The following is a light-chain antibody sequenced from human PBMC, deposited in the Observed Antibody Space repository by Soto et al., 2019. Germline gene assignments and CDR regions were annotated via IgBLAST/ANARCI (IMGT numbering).Light chain of an antibody. CDR2: EVS. Sequence: QTALTQPASVSGAPGQSITISCTGTSSDIGGYNYVSWYQQHPGKAPKLMIYEVSYRPSGVSNRFSGSKSGNTASLTISGLQAEDEADYYCSSFTRSNTWVFGGGTKLTVL. CDR1: SSDIGGYNY. J-gene: IGLJ3*02. V-gene: IGLV2-14*01. CDR3: SSFTRSNTWV.